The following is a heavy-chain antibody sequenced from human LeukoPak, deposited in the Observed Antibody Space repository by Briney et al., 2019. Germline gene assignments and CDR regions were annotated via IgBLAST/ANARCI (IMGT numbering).Heavy chain of an antibody. V-gene: IGHV1-18*01. CDR2: ISAYNGNT. CDR1: GYTFTSYG. Sequence: ASVRVSCKASGYTFTSYGISWVRQAPGQGLEWMGWISAYNGNTNYAQKLQGRVTMTTDTSTSTAYMELRSLRSDDTAVYYCAIYSFRDYYGMDVWGQGTTVTVSS. J-gene: IGHJ6*02. CDR3: AIYSFRDYYGMDV. D-gene: IGHD5-18*01.